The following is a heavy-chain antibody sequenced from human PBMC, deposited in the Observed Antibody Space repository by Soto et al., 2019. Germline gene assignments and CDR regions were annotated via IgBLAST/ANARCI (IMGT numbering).Heavy chain of an antibody. CDR3: ARALSGYDYDSDY. J-gene: IGHJ4*02. CDR1: GGTFSSYT. Sequence: GASVKVSCKASGGTFSSYTISWVRQAPGQGLEWMGRIIPILGIANYAQKFQGRVTITADKSTSTACMELSSLRSEDTAVYYCARALSGYDYDSDYWGQGTLVTVSS. CDR2: IIPILGIA. V-gene: IGHV1-69*02. D-gene: IGHD5-12*01.